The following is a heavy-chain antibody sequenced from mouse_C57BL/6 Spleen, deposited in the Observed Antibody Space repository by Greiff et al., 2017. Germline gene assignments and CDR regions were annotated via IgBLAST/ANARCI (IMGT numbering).Heavy chain of an antibody. J-gene: IGHJ1*03. V-gene: IGHV5-6*01. CDR2: ISSGGSYT. Sequence: EVKLVESGGDLVKPGGSLKLSCAASGFTFSSYGMSWVRQTPDKRLEWVATISSGGSYTYYPDNVKGRFTISRDNAKNTLYLQMSTLKSEDTAMYYCARGEYFDVWGTGTTVTVSS. CDR1: GFTFSSYG. CDR3: ARGEYFDV.